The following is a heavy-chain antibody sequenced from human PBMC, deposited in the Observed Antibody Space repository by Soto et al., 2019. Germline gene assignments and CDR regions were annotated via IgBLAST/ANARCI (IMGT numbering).Heavy chain of an antibody. CDR2: ISSSSSYT. Sequence: QVQLVESGGGLVKPGGSLRLSCAASGFTFSDYYMSWFRQAPGKGLEWVSYISSSSSYTNYADSVKGRFTISRDNAKNSLYLQMNSLRAEDTAVYYCARAADILTGSDAFDIWGQGTMVTVSS. CDR1: GFTFSDYY. J-gene: IGHJ3*02. V-gene: IGHV3-11*05. D-gene: IGHD3-9*01. CDR3: ARAADILTGSDAFDI.